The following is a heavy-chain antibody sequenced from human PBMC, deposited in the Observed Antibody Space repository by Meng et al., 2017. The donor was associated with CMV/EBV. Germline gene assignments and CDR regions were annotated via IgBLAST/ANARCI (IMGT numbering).Heavy chain of an antibody. CDR2: MNPNSGNT. V-gene: IGHV1-8*01. CDR1: GYTFTSYD. CDR3: ARALCGGDCYSYYYYYGMDV. J-gene: IGHJ6*02. Sequence: ASVKVSCKASGYTFTSYDINWVRQATGQGLEWMGWMNPNSGNTGYAQKFQGRVTMTRNTSISTAYMELSSLRSEDTAVYYCARALCGGDCYSYYYYYGMDVWGQGTTVTVSS. D-gene: IGHD2-21*01.